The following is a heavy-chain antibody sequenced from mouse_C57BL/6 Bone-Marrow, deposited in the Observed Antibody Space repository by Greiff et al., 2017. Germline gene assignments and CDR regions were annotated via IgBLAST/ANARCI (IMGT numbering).Heavy chain of an antibody. CDR3: ARGYGTWCAY. CDR2: IYPRSGNT. V-gene: IGHV1-81*01. Sequence: QVQLKESGAELARPGASVKLSCKASGYTFTSYGISWVKQRTGQGLEWIGEIYPRSGNTYYNEKFKGKATLTADKSSSTAYMELRSLTSEDSAVYFCARGYGTWCAYWGQGTRVTVSA. J-gene: IGHJ3*01. CDR1: GYTFTSYG. D-gene: IGHD1-1*01.